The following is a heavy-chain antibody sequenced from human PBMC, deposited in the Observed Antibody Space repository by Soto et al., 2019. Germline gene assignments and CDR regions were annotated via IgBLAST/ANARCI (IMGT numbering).Heavy chain of an antibody. CDR2: ISGSGGST. D-gene: IGHD6-19*01. CDR3: AKASRIAVAGTGFDY. CDR1: GFTFSSYA. Sequence: GGSLRLSCAASGFTFSSYAMSWVRQAPGKGLEWVSAISGSGGSTYYADSVKGRFTISRDNSKNTLYLQMNSLRAEGTAVYYCAKASRIAVAGTGFDYWGQGTLVTVSS. J-gene: IGHJ4*02. V-gene: IGHV3-23*01.